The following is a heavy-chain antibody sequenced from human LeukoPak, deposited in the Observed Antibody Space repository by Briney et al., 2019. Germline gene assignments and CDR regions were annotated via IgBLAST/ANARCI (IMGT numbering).Heavy chain of an antibody. V-gene: IGHV3-49*04. J-gene: IGHJ5*02. CDR1: GFTFGDYA. CDR3: TSGSGYP. D-gene: IGHD3-10*01. Sequence: GRSLRLSCTASGFTFGDYAMSWVRQAPGKGLEWVGFVRSKAYGGTTEYAASVKGRFTISRDDSKSIAYLQMNSLKTEDTAVYYCTSGSGYPWGQGTLVTVSS. CDR2: VRSKAYGGTT.